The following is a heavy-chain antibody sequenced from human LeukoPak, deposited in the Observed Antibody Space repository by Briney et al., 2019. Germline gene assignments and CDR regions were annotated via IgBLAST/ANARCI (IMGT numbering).Heavy chain of an antibody. Sequence: GGSLRLSCAASGFTFSDYYMSWIRQAPGQGLEWVSYISSSGSTIYYADSVKGRFTISRDNAKNSLYLQMNSLRAEDTAVYYCAKDQVYYGSGSIDYWGQGTLVTVPS. CDR3: AKDQVYYGSGSIDY. J-gene: IGHJ4*02. V-gene: IGHV3-11*01. D-gene: IGHD3-10*01. CDR2: ISSSGSTI. CDR1: GFTFSDYY.